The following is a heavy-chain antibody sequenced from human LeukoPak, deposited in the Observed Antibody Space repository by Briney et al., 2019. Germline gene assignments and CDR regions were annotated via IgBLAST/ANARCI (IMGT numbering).Heavy chain of an antibody. Sequence: SETLSLTCTVSGGSISNYYWSWIRQPPGKGLEWIGYIDYSGNTNYNPSLKSRVTISVDTSKKQFSLKLISVTAADTAVYYCASRKLGNDYWGQGTLVTVSS. J-gene: IGHJ4*02. D-gene: IGHD7-27*01. CDR3: ASRKLGNDY. CDR2: IDYSGNT. V-gene: IGHV4-59*01. CDR1: GGSISNYY.